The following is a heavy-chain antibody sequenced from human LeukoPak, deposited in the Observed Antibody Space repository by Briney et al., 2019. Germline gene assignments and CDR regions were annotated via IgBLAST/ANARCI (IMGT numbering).Heavy chain of an antibody. CDR3: AKDGALSTSWYFYCDY. D-gene: IGHD2-2*01. J-gene: IGHJ4*02. CDR2: FDPEDGET. Sequence: ASVKVSCKVSGYTLTELSMYWVRQAPGKGLEWMGGFDPEDGETIYAQKFQGRVTMTEDTSTDTAYMELSSLRAEDTAVYYCAKDGALSTSWYFYCDYWGQGTLVAVSS. V-gene: IGHV1-24*01. CDR1: GYTLTELS.